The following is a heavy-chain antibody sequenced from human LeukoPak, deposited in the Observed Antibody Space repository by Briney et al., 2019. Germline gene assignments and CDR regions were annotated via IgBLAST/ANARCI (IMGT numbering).Heavy chain of an antibody. J-gene: IGHJ4*02. Sequence: PGGSLRLSCAASGFTFSSYAMSWVRQAPGKGLEWVSAISGSGGSTYYADSVKGRFTISRDDSNNTLFLQMDSLRAEDTAVYYCAKGAIAAAVYLFVWGQGTLVTVSS. V-gene: IGHV3-23*01. CDR3: AKGAIAAAVYLFV. CDR2: ISGSGGST. CDR1: GFTFSSYA. D-gene: IGHD6-13*01.